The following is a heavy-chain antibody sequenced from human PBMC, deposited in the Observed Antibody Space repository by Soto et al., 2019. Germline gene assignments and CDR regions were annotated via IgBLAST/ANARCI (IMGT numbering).Heavy chain of an antibody. J-gene: IGHJ5*02. V-gene: IGHV4-31*03. CDR2: VYYSGNT. CDR1: GGSISSGGFY. Sequence: SETLSLTCTVSGGSISSGGFYWSWIRQLPGRGLEWIGFVYYSGNTYYNPSLQSRVTISVDTSKNQFSLKLTSVTAADTAVYFCARDLKPSWFDPWGQGTLVTVSS. CDR3: ARDLKPSWFDP.